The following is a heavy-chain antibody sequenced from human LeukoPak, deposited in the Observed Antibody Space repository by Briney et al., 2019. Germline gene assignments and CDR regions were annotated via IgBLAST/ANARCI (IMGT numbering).Heavy chain of an antibody. CDR3: AIQWLVNDY. V-gene: IGHV1-18*01. D-gene: IGHD6-19*01. CDR2: ISAYNGNT. J-gene: IGHJ4*02. Sequence: ASVKVSCKASGGTFSSYAISWVRQAPGQGLEWMGWISAYNGNTNYAQKLQGRVTMTTDTSTSTAYMELRSLRSDDTAVYYCAIQWLVNDYWGQGTLVTVSS. CDR1: GGTFSSYA.